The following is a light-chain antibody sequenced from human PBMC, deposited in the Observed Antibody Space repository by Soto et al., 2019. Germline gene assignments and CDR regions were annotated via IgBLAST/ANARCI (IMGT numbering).Light chain of an antibody. Sequence: ETVITQSPATLSVSRGERATLSCWASQSVNSNLAWYQQKLGQAPRVLIYGASTRATGIPARFSGSGSETEFILTISSLQSEDSATYYCQHYNTWPWTFGQ. CDR1: QSVNSN. V-gene: IGKV3-15*01. J-gene: IGKJ1*01. CDR2: GAS. CDR3: QHYNTWPWT.